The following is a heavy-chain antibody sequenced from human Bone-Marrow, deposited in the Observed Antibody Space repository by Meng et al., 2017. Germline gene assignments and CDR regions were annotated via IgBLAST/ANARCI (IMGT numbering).Heavy chain of an antibody. CDR2: IIPIFGTA. D-gene: IGHD1-26*01. J-gene: IGHJ4*02. CDR1: GGTFSSYA. Sequence: QVQVVQSGAEWKKPGSSVKVSCKASGGTFSSYAISWVRQAPGQGLEWMGGIIPIFGTANYAQKFQGRVTITADKSTSTAYMELSSLRSEDTAVYYCARDSENIVGATRFDYWGQGTLVTVSS. V-gene: IGHV1-69*06. CDR3: ARDSENIVGATRFDY.